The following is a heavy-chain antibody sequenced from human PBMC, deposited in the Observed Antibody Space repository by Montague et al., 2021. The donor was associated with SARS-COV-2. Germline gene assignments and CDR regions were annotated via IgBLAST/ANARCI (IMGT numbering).Heavy chain of an antibody. D-gene: IGHD5-18*01. CDR3: ARSHAYGYRAEAPDI. J-gene: IGHJ3*02. CDR1: GDSISSGNFH. Sequence: TLSLTCTVSGDSISSGNFHWNWIRQPAGEGPEWIGRMYISGISDYNPSLKSRVTISLDTSKNPVSLKLTSVTAADMAVYYCARSHAYGYRAEAPDIWGQGTMVTVSS. V-gene: IGHV4-61*02. CDR2: MYISGIS.